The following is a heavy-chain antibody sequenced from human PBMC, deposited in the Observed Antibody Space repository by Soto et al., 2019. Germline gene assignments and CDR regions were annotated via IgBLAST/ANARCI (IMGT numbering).Heavy chain of an antibody. CDR1: GGSISSYY. Sequence: SETLSLTCTVSGGSISSYYWSWIRQPPGKGLEWIGYIYYSGSTNYNPSLKSRVTISVDTSKNQFSLKLSSVTAADTAVHYRARDLGGRYYGHFDYWGQGTLVTVSS. CDR2: IYYSGST. D-gene: IGHD1-26*01. J-gene: IGHJ4*02. CDR3: ARDLGGRYYGHFDY. V-gene: IGHV4-59*01.